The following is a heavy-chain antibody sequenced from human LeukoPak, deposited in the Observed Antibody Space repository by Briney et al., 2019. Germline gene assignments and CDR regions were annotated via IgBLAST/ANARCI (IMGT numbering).Heavy chain of an antibody. Sequence: SETLSLTCTVSGGSISSSSYYWGWIRQPPGKGLEWIGSIYYSGSTYYNPSLKSRVTISVDTSKNQFSLKLSSVTAADTAVYYCARDKPYGGKRGYFDYWGQGTLVTVSS. J-gene: IGHJ4*02. CDR1: GGSISSSSYY. CDR2: IYYSGST. V-gene: IGHV4-39*02. CDR3: ARDKPYGGKRGYFDY. D-gene: IGHD4-23*01.